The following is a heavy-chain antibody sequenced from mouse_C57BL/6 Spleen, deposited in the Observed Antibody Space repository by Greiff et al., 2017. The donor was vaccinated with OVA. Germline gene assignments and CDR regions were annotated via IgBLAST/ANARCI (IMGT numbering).Heavy chain of an antibody. CDR1: GYTFTSYW. CDR2: IHPNSGST. D-gene: IGHD2-5*01. Sequence: VQLQQSGAELVKPGASVKLSCKASGYTFTSYWMHWVKQRPGQGLEWIGMIHPNSGSTNYNEKFKSKATLTVDKSSSTAYMQLSSLTSEDSAVYYCAREVDYSNYEYFDVWGTGTTVTVSS. CDR3: AREVDYSNYEYFDV. V-gene: IGHV1-64*01. J-gene: IGHJ1*03.